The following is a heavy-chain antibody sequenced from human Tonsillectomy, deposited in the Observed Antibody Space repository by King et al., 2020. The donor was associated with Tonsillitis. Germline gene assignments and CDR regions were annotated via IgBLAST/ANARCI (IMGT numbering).Heavy chain of an antibody. CDR2: INPKSGAT. Sequence: QLVQSGAEVKKPGASVKVSCKASGYTFTDYYFHWVRQAPGQGLEWMGWINPKSGATWYAQKFQDRVTMTRDTPVSTLFMELSRLRSDDTAVYHCARAFDTSGYYYSFDYWGQGTLVTVSS. V-gene: IGHV1-2*02. CDR3: ARAFDTSGYYYSFDY. J-gene: IGHJ4*02. CDR1: GYTFTDYY. D-gene: IGHD3-22*01.